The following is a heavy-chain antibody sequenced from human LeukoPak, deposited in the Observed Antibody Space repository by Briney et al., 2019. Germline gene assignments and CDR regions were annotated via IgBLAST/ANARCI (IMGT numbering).Heavy chain of an antibody. CDR1: GFTFSDYW. D-gene: IGHD1-1*01. CDR2: IKFDESEN. Sequence: PGGSLRLSCAASGFTFSDYWMSWVRQAPGKGLEWVASIKFDESENHYMDSVKGRFTISRDTAKNSLYLQMNSLRAEDTAVYFCARVTTNGYFEYWGQGSLVTVSP. CDR3: ARVTTNGYFEY. V-gene: IGHV3-7*04. J-gene: IGHJ4*02.